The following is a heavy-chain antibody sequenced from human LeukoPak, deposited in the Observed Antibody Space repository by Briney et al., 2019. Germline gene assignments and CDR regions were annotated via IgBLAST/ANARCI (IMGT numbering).Heavy chain of an antibody. D-gene: IGHD3-9*01. Sequence: PGGSLRLSCAASGFTFGSSAMSWVRQAPGKGPEWVSTFSRSGPDTYYADSVKGRFTIFRDNSKNTLYLQMNSLRAEDTAVYYCAKEDILTGYPYIDYWGQGTLVTVSS. CDR3: AKEDILTGYPYIDY. CDR1: GFTFGSSA. J-gene: IGHJ4*02. V-gene: IGHV3-23*01. CDR2: FSRSGPDT.